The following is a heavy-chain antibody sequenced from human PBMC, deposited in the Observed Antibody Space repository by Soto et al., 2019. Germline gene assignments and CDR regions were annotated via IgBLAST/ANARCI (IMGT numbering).Heavy chain of an antibody. CDR2: IYHSGST. D-gene: IGHD3-22*01. CDR3: ARAYYDSSGYRTRGWFDP. Sequence: PSETLSLTCAVSGYSISLGYYWGWIRQPPGKGLEWIGSIYHSGSTYYNPSLKSRVTISVDTSKNQFSLKLSSVTAADTAVYYCARAYYDSSGYRTRGWFDPWGQGTLVTVSS. V-gene: IGHV4-38-2*01. J-gene: IGHJ5*02. CDR1: GYSISLGYY.